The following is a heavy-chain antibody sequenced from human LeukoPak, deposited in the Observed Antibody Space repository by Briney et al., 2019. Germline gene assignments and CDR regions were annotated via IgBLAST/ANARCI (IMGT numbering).Heavy chain of an antibody. D-gene: IGHD7-27*01. CDR2: IRSKANSYAT. V-gene: IGHV3-73*01. Sequence: GGSLKLSCAASGFTFSGSAMHWVRQASGKGLEWVGRIRSKANSYATAYAASVKGRFTISRDDSKNTAYLQMNSLKTEDTAVYYCTRTGEAKLGFSSAYYFDYWGQGALVTVSS. J-gene: IGHJ4*02. CDR3: TRTGEAKLGFSSAYYFDY. CDR1: GFTFSGSA.